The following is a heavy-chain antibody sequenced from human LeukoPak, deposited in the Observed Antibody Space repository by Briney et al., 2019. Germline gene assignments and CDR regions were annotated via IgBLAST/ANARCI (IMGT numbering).Heavy chain of an antibody. Sequence: GGSLRLSCAASGFTFSSYGMHWVRQAPGKGLEWVAVIWYDGSNKYYADSVKGRFTISRDNSKNTLYLQMNSLRAEDTVVYYCARDETGSGSYYPFYYGMDVWGQGTTVTVSS. J-gene: IGHJ6*02. D-gene: IGHD3-10*01. CDR2: IWYDGSNK. V-gene: IGHV3-33*01. CDR1: GFTFSSYG. CDR3: ARDETGSGSYYPFYYGMDV.